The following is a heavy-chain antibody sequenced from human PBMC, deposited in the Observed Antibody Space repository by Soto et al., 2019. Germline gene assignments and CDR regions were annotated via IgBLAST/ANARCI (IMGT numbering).Heavy chain of an antibody. J-gene: IGHJ4*02. Sequence: SVKVSCKASGYTFTSYYMHWVRQAPGQGLEWMGIINPSGGSTSYAQKFQGRVTMTRDTSTSTVYMELSSLRSEDTAVYYCARDDSLYGDYVSLDYWGQGTLVTVSS. CDR1: GYTFTSYY. CDR3: ARDDSLYGDYVSLDY. CDR2: INPSGGST. V-gene: IGHV1-46*01. D-gene: IGHD4-17*01.